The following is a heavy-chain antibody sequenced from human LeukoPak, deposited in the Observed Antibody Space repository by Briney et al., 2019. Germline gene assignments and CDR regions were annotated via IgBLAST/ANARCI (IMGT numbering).Heavy chain of an antibody. Sequence: PSETLSLTCSVYGGSFSGFYWSWIRQPPGKGLEWIGEITHSGSTNYNPSLKSRVTISVDTSKNQFSLKLSSVTAADTAVYYCARGDDILTGYYPTPRYWGQGTLVTVSS. CDR2: ITHSGST. CDR1: GGSFSGFY. J-gene: IGHJ4*02. V-gene: IGHV4-34*01. D-gene: IGHD3-9*01. CDR3: ARGDDILTGYYPTPRY.